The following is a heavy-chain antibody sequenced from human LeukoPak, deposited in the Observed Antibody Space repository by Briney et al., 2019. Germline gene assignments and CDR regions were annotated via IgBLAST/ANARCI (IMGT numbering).Heavy chain of an antibody. J-gene: IGHJ4*02. Sequence: SETLSLTCTVSAGSISSSSYSWGWIRQPPGKGLEWIGSIYYSGSTYFNPSLKSRVTISVDTSKNQFSLKLSSVTAADTAVYYCAKLAYDRSGTSLDVSYWGQGTLVTVSS. CDR3: AKLAYDRSGTSLDVSY. D-gene: IGHD3-22*01. CDR2: IYYSGST. CDR1: AGSISSSSYS. V-gene: IGHV4-39*01.